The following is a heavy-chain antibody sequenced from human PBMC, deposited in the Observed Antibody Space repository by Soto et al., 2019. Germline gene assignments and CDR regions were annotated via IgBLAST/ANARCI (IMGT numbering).Heavy chain of an antibody. CDR2: IYPGDSDT. CDR1: GYSFTSYW. J-gene: IGHJ5*02. Sequence: RGESLKISCKGSGYSFTSYWIGWVRQTPGKGLEWMGIIYPGDSDTRYSPSFQGQVTISADKSISTAYLQWSSLKASDTAMYYCARRRNYYGSGSSPSWFDPWGQGTLVTVSS. D-gene: IGHD3-10*01. CDR3: ARRRNYYGSGSSPSWFDP. V-gene: IGHV5-51*01.